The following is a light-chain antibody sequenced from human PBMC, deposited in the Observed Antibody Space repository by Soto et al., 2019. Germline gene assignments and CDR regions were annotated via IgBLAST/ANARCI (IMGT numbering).Light chain of an antibody. CDR2: KVS. V-gene: IGKV2-30*02. Sequence: EVVMTQSPLYLPVTLGQPAAISCRSSQSLVHSDGNTYLNWLQQRPGQSPRRLIYKVSNRDSGVPDRLSGSASGTAFTLTISRVEAEDIGVYYCVEGTHWPRAFGQGTKVEIK. CDR1: QSLVHSDGNTY. J-gene: IGKJ1*01. CDR3: VEGTHWPRA.